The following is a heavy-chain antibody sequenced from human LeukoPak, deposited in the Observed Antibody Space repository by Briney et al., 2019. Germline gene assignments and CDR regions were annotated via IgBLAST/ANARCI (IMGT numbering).Heavy chain of an antibody. CDR1: GFTFSSYA. D-gene: IGHD1-26*01. V-gene: IGHV3-20*04. CDR3: ARGSGSYYYYYMDV. J-gene: IGHJ6*03. Sequence: GGSLRLSCAASGFTFSSYAMSWVRQAPGKGLEWVSGINWNGGSTGYADSVKGRFTISRDNAKNSLYLQMNSLRAEDTALYYCARGSGSYYYYYMDVWGKGTMVTVSS. CDR2: INWNGGST.